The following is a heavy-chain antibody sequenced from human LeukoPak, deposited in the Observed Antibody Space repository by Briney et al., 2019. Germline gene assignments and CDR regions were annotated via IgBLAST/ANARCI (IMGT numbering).Heavy chain of an antibody. V-gene: IGHV1-18*01. CDR3: ARGRYYDFWSGFSGVSRYYYMDV. CDR1: GYTFTSYG. J-gene: IGHJ6*03. D-gene: IGHD3-3*01. CDR2: ISAYNGNT. Sequence: ASVKVSCKASGYTFTSYGISWVRQAPGQGLEWMGWISAYNGNTNYAQKLQGRVTMTTDTSTSTAYMELSSLRSEDTAVYYCARGRYYDFWSGFSGVSRYYYMDVWGKGTTVTVSS.